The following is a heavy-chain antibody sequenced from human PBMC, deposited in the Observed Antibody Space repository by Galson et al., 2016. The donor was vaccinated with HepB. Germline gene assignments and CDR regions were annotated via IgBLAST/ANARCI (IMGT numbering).Heavy chain of an antibody. J-gene: IGHJ6*04. CDR1: GLIVNNNY. CDR2: ISSGGGT. D-gene: IGHD2-15*01. Sequence: SLRLSCAASGLIVNNNYMTWVRQAPGKGLEWVSVISSGGGTYYADSVKGRFIISRDNSKSTLYLQMNSLRAEDTAVYFCARGVDYSFFGLDVWGKGTTVTVSS. V-gene: IGHV3-53*01. CDR3: ARGVDYSFFGLDV.